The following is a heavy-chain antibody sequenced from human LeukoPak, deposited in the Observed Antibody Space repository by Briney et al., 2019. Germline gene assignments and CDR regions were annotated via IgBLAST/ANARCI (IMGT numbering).Heavy chain of an antibody. D-gene: IGHD4-23*01. CDR3: ARVRDYGGNLLDY. V-gene: IGHV3-23*01. CDR1: GFTFSSDA. J-gene: IGHJ4*02. Sequence: GGSLRLSCAASGFTFSSDAMRWVRQAPGKGLEWVSAISSSGGSTYYADSVRGRFIISRDSSKNTLYLQMNSLRAEDTAVYYCARVRDYGGNLLDYWGQGTLVTVSS. CDR2: ISSSGGST.